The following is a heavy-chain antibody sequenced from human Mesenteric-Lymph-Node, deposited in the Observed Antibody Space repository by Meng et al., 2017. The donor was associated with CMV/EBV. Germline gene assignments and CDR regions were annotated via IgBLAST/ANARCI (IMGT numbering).Heavy chain of an antibody. CDR2: INSDGSST. D-gene: IGHD2-2*01. J-gene: IGHJ4*02. V-gene: IGHV3-74*01. Sequence: LSLTCAASGFTFSSYWMHWVRQAPGKGLVWVSRINSDGSSTSYADSVKGRFTISRDNAKNTLYLQMNSLRAEDTAVYYCARVLALGYCSSTSCHYYFDYWGQGTLVTVSS. CDR1: GFTFSSYW. CDR3: ARVLALGYCSSTSCHYYFDY.